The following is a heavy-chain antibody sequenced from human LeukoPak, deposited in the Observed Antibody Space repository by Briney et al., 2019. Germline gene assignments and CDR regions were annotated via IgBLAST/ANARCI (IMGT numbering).Heavy chain of an antibody. J-gene: IGHJ4*02. CDR3: AKDGSHCSSTSCYGGYFDY. CDR1: GFTFSSYG. Sequence: PGGSLRLSCAASGFTFSSYGMHWVRQAPGKGLEWVAFIRYDGSNKYYADSVKGRFTTSRDNSKNTLYLQMNSLRAEDTAVYYCAKDGSHCSSTSCYGGYFDYWGQGTLVTVSS. CDR2: IRYDGSNK. D-gene: IGHD2-2*01. V-gene: IGHV3-30*02.